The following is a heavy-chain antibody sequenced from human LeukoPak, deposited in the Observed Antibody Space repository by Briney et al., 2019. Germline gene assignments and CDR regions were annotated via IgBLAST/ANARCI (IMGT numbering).Heavy chain of an antibody. Sequence: SVKVSCKASGYTFTGYYMHWVRQAPGQGLEWMGGIIPIFGTANYAQKFQGRVTITTDESTSTAYMELSSLRSEDTAVYYCVTGYCSSTSCYPYNWFDPWGQGTLVTVSS. D-gene: IGHD2-2*03. CDR3: VTGYCSSTSCYPYNWFDP. J-gene: IGHJ5*02. V-gene: IGHV1-69*05. CDR1: GYTFTGYY. CDR2: IIPIFGTA.